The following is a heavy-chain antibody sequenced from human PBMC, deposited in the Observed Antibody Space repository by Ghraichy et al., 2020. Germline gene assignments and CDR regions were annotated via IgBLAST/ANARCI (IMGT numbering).Heavy chain of an antibody. CDR3: ARDGGSYYRNAFDI. CDR2: ISSSSSFI. CDR1: GFTFSSYS. J-gene: IGHJ3*02. V-gene: IGHV3-21*01. Sequence: GGSLRLSCAVSGFTFSSYSMNWVRLAPGKGLEWVSYISSSSSFIYYADSVKGRFTISRDNAKNSLYLQVNSLRAEDTAVYYCARDGGSYYRNAFDIWGQGTMVTVSS. D-gene: IGHD1-26*01.